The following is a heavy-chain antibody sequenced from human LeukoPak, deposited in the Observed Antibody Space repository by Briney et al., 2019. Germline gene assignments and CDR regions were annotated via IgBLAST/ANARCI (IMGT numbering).Heavy chain of an antibody. V-gene: IGHV3-7*01. J-gene: IGHJ3*02. Sequence: PGGSLRLSCAASGFTFTTYTMNWVRQAPGKGLEWVANIKQDGSEKYYVDSVKGRFTISRDNAKNSLYLQMNSLRAEDTAVYYCARYYSMASSDAFDIWGQGTMVTVSS. CDR2: IKQDGSEK. D-gene: IGHD4-11*01. CDR1: GFTFTTYT. CDR3: ARYYSMASSDAFDI.